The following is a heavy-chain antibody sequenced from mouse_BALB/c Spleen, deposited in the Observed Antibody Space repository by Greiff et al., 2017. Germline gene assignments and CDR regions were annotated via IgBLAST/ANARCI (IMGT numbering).Heavy chain of an antibody. CDR1: GYSITSGYY. CDR2: ISYDGSN. Sequence: EVHLVESGPGLVKPSQSLSLTCSVTGYSITSGYYWNWIRQFPGNKLEWMGYISYDGSNNYNPSLKNRISITRDTSKNQFFLKLNSVTTEDTATYYCARAPPAWFAYWGQGTLVTVSA. J-gene: IGHJ3*01. CDR3: ARAPPAWFAY. V-gene: IGHV3-6*02.